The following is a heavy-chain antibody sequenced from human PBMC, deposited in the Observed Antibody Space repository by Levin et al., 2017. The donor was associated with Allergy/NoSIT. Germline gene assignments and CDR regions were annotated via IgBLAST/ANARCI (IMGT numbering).Heavy chain of an antibody. CDR3: AKDSGVSGRLRFDP. Sequence: LSLTCAASGFTFRSYAMSWVRQAPGKGLEWVSAISGSGGTIYYADSVKGRFTISRDNSKNTLYLQMNSLRAEDTAVYYCAKDSGVSGRLRFDPWGQGTLVTVSS. J-gene: IGHJ5*02. CDR2: ISGSGGTI. D-gene: IGHD3-10*01. CDR1: GFTFRSYA. V-gene: IGHV3-23*01.